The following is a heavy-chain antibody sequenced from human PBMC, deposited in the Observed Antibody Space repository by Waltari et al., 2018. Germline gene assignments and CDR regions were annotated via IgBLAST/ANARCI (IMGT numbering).Heavy chain of an antibody. J-gene: IGHJ5*02. CDR3: ARGHCSSTSCYAEDWFDP. D-gene: IGHD2-2*01. V-gene: IGHV1-69*05. CDR2: IIPIFGTA. CDR1: GGTFSSYA. Sequence: QVQLVQSGAEVKKPGSSVKVSCKASGGTFSSYAISWVRQAPGQGLEWMGGIIPIFGTANYAQKFQGRVTITTDESTSTAYMELSSLRSEDTAVYYCARGHCSSTSCYAEDWFDPWGQGTLVTVSS.